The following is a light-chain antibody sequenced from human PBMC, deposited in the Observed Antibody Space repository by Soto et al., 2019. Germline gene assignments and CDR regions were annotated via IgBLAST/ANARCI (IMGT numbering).Light chain of an antibody. CDR3: SSYISSSTLVI. CDR2: EVS. Sequence: QSVLTQPASVSGSPGQSITISCTGTSSDVGGYNYVSWYQHHPGKAPKLMIFEVSTRPSGVSNRFSGSKSVNTASLTISGLHAEDEADYYCSSYISSSTLVIFGGWTKRTVL. V-gene: IGLV2-14*01. CDR1: SSDVGGYNY. J-gene: IGLJ2*01.